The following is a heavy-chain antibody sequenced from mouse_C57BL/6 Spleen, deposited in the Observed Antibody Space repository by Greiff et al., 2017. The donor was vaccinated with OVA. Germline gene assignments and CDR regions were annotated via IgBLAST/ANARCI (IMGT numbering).Heavy chain of an antibody. CDR1: GFSLSPFGLG. J-gene: IGHJ2*01. V-gene: IGHV8-8*01. Sequence: QVQLKESGPGILQPSQTLSLTCSFSGFSLSPFGLGFCWLRQPSGQGLEWLAHLWWDDGKYSNPALKSRVTITKDTAKNQGFLKSANVDTEDTATYYCARIVYGNYLYFDYWGQGTTLTVSS. CDR3: ARIVYGNYLYFDY. D-gene: IGHD2-1*01. CDR2: LWWDDGK.